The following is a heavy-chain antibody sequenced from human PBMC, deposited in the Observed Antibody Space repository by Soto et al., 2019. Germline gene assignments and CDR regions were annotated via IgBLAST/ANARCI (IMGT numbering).Heavy chain of an antibody. D-gene: IGHD3-3*01. V-gene: IGHV3-66*01. CDR3: ARGGSGYYTGFGSY. CDR1: GFTVSSNY. Sequence: EVQLVESGGGLVQPGGSLRLSCAASGFTVSSNYMSWVRQAPGKGLEWVSVIYSGGSTYYADSVKGRFTISRDNSKDTLYVQMNSLRAEDTAVYYCARGGSGYYTGFGSYWGQGTLVTVSS. CDR2: IYSGGST. J-gene: IGHJ4*02.